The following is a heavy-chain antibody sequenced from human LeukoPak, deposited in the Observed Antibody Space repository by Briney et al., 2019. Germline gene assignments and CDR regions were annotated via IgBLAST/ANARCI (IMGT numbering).Heavy chain of an antibody. V-gene: IGHV4-34*01. D-gene: IGHD6-6*01. CDR2: INHSGST. J-gene: IGHJ6*02. CDR1: GGSFSDYY. Sequence: SKTLSLTCAVYGGSFSDYYWSWIRQPPGKGLEWIGEINHSGSTNYNPSLKSRVTISLDTSKNQFSLKMSSVTAADTAVYYCARGHCPASSSIRNYGLDVWGQGTMVTVSS. CDR3: ARGHCPASSSIRNYGLDV.